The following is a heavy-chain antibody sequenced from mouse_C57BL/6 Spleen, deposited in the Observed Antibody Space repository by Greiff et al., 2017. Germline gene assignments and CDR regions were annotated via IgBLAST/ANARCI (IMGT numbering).Heavy chain of an antibody. J-gene: IGHJ2*01. Sequence: VQLQQSGAELVKPGASVKLSCTASGFNIKDYYMHWVKQRTEQGLEWIGRIDPEDGETKYAPKFQGQATITADTSSNTAYLQLSSLTSEDTAVYYCARRDGSSQYYFDYWGQGTTLTVSS. D-gene: IGHD1-1*01. V-gene: IGHV14-2*01. CDR3: ARRDGSSQYYFDY. CDR2: IDPEDGET. CDR1: GFNIKDYY.